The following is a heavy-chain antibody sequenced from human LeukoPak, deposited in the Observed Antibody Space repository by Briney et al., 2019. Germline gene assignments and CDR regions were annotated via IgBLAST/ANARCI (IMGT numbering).Heavy chain of an antibody. D-gene: IGHD2-2*01. CDR2: ISSDSSSM. Sequence: PGGSLRLSCTASGFTLRGYSMNWVRQAPGKGLEWVSYISSDSSSMYYADSVKGRFTISRDNAKNSLYLQMNSLRAEDTAVYYCARDRSDIVGVPDFDYWGQGTLVTVSS. CDR1: GFTLRGYS. V-gene: IGHV3-48*01. J-gene: IGHJ4*02. CDR3: ARDRSDIVGVPDFDY.